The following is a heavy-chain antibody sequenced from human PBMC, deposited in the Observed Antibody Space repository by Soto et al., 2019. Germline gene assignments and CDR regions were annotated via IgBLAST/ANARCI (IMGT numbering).Heavy chain of an antibody. V-gene: IGHV4-39*01. CDR2: IYYSGST. Sequence: SETLSLTCTVSGGSISSSSYYWGWIRQPPGKGLEWIGSIYYSGSTYYNPSLKSRVTISVDTSKNQFSLKLSSVTAADTAVYYCASGVYYYDSSGHDTNFDYWGQGTLVTVSS. CDR3: ASGVYYYDSSGHDTNFDY. CDR1: GGSISSSSYY. D-gene: IGHD3-22*01. J-gene: IGHJ4*02.